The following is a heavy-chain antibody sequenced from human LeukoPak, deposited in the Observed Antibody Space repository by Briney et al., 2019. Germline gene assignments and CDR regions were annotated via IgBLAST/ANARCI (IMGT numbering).Heavy chain of an antibody. CDR2: INWNSDTI. CDR1: GFTFDDYA. J-gene: IGHJ4*02. V-gene: IGHV3-9*01. CDR3: AKDMADVLTGYHTTFHY. D-gene: IGHD3-9*01. Sequence: GGSLRLSCVASGFTFDDYAMHWVRQAPGQGLEWLGGINWNSDTIGYADSVKGRFTISRDNAKNSLCLQMNGLTPEDTAFYYCAKDMADVLTGYHTTFHYWGQGTLVTVSP.